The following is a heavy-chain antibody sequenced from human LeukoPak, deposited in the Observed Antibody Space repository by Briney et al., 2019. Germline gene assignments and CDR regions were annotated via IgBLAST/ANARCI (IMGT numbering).Heavy chain of an antibody. Sequence: GGSLRLSCAASGFTFSTYWMSWVRQAPGKGLEWVANIRKDGSDMHYVDSVKGRFTISRDDAKNALYLQMNSLRAEDTAVYYCARGYSSSVIDDAFDIWGQGTTVTVSS. CDR2: IRKDGSDM. V-gene: IGHV3-7*01. CDR1: GFTFSTYW. CDR3: ARGYSSSVIDDAFDI. D-gene: IGHD6-13*01. J-gene: IGHJ3*02.